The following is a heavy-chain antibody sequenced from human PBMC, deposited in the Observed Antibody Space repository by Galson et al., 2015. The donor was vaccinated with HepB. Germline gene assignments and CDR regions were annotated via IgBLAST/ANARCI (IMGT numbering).Heavy chain of an antibody. V-gene: IGHV3-9*01. D-gene: IGHD3-16*01. J-gene: IGHJ6*02. CDR1: GFTFDDFA. CDR2: ITWNSGTI. CDR3: AKSRGSYYYGLDV. Sequence: SLRLSCAASGFTFDDFAMHWVRQAPGKGLQWVSGITWNSGTIDYADSVKGRFTISRDNAKNSVYLQVNSLRDEDTALYYCAKSRGSYYYGLDVWGQGTRVTVSS.